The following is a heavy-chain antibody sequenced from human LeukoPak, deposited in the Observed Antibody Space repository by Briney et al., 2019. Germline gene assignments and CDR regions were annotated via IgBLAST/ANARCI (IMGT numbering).Heavy chain of an antibody. D-gene: IGHD3-22*01. CDR1: GFSFSSYG. CDR2: IWYDGSNK. CDR3: ARDKPPPYYYDSSGIFDY. Sequence: GGSLRLSCAASGFSFSSYGMHWVRQAPGKGLEWVAVIWYDGSNKYYADSVKGRFTISRDNSKNTLYLQMNSLRAEDTAVYYCARDKPPPYYYDSSGIFDYWGQGTLVTVSS. J-gene: IGHJ4*02. V-gene: IGHV3-33*01.